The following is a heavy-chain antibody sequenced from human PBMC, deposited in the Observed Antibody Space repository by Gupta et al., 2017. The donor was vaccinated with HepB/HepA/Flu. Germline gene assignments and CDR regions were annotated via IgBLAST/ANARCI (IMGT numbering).Heavy chain of an antibody. CDR1: GFTFSSYA. J-gene: IGHJ4*02. V-gene: IGHV3-23*01. CDR3: AKDPDYDFWSGYYLV. D-gene: IGHD3-3*01. CDR2: ISGSGGST. Sequence: EVQLLESGGGLVQPGGSLRLSCAASGFTFSSYAMSWVRQAPGKGLEWVSAISGSGGSTYYADSVKCRFTISRDNSKNTLYLQMNSLRAEDTAVYYCAKDPDYDFWSGYYLVWCQGTLVTVSS.